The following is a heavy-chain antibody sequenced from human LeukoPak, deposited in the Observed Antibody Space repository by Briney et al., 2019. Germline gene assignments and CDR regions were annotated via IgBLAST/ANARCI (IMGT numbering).Heavy chain of an antibody. J-gene: IGHJ4*02. CDR3: ARAYYFSFEY. CDR1: GYIFTSYW. Sequence: GESLKISCKASGYIFTSYWIAWVRQMPGKGLEWMGIIYPSDSDTRYSPSFQGQVTISADKSISTAFLQWSSLKASDTAMYYCARAYYFSFEYWGQGALVTVSS. D-gene: IGHD3-22*01. V-gene: IGHV5-51*01. CDR2: IYPSDSDT.